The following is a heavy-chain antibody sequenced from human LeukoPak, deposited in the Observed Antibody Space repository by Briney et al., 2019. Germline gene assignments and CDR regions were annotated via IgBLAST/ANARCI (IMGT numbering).Heavy chain of an antibody. CDR3: ARDRGSYAVDY. V-gene: IGHV3-53*01. J-gene: IGHJ4*02. Sequence: PGGSLRLSCAASGFTVSSNYMSWVRQAPGKGLEWVSVIYSGGSTYYADSVKGRFTISRDNAKNSLYLQMNSLRAEDTAVYYCARDRGSYAVDYWGQGTLVTVSS. CDR2: IYSGGST. CDR1: GFTVSSNY. D-gene: IGHD1-26*01.